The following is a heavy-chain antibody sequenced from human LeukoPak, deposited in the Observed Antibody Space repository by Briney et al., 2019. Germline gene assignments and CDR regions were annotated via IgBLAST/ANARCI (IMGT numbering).Heavy chain of an antibody. CDR2: INHSGST. CDR1: GGSFSGYY. CDR3: ATIGFWSGPIPTYYTDV. D-gene: IGHD3-3*01. V-gene: IGHV4-34*01. J-gene: IGHJ6*03. Sequence: PSETLSLTCAVYGGSFSGYYWSWIRQPPGKGLEWIGEINHSGSTNYNPSLTSRVTISVDTSKNQFSLKLSSVTAADTAVYYCATIGFWSGPIPTYYTDVWGKGTTVTVSS.